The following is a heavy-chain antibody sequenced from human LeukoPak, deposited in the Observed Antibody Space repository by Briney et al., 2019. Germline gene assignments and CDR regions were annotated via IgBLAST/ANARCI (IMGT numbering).Heavy chain of an antibody. D-gene: IGHD2-15*01. J-gene: IGHJ3*02. CDR3: ARAVCSGGTCYSSRGAFDI. CDR2: IYTSGST. Sequence: SETLSLTCTVSGGSISSGSYYWSWIRQPAGKGLEWIGRIYTSGSTNYNPSLKSRVTMSVDTSKNQFSLRLTSVSAADTAVYYCARAVCSGGTCYSSRGAFDIWGQGTMVTVSS. CDR1: GGSISSGSYY. V-gene: IGHV4-61*02.